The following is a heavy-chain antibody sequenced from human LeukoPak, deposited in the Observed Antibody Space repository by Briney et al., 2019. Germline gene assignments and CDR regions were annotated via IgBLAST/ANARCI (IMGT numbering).Heavy chain of an antibody. Sequence: SETLSLTCTVSGGSISSSSYYWGWIRQPPGKGLEWIGSIYYSGSTYYNPSLKSRVTISVDTSKNQFSLKLSSVTAADTAVYYCARAASGWFGELSPPHWFDPWGQGTLVTVSS. D-gene: IGHD3-10*01. CDR1: GGSISSSSYY. J-gene: IGHJ5*02. V-gene: IGHV4-39*07. CDR2: IYYSGST. CDR3: ARAASGWFGELSPPHWFDP.